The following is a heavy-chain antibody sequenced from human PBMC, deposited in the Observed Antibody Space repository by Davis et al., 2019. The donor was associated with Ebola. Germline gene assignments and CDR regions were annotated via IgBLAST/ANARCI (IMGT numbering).Heavy chain of an antibody. CDR2: ISYDGSNK. D-gene: IGHD1-26*01. CDR3: ARDRSGSYGFDP. J-gene: IGHJ5*02. CDR1: GFTFSSYA. V-gene: IGHV3-30-3*01. Sequence: GESLKISCAASGFTFSSYAMHWVRQAPGKGLEWVAVISYDGSNKYYADSVKGRFTISRDNSKNTLYLQMNSLRAEDTAVYYCARDRSGSYGFDPWGQGTLVTVSS.